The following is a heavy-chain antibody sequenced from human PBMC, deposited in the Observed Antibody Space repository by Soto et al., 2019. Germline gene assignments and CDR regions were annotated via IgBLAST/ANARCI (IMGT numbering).Heavy chain of an antibody. CDR2: ISPDGSIT. CDR3: ERAGGKNDDY. Sequence: EVQLVESGGGLVQPGASLRLSCVASGFTFSGDSLHWVRQAPGKGLFWVSRISPDGSITTYGDSVKGRFTVSRDHANNTLYLQVNSLRVEDSATYYCERAGGKNDDYWGQGTMGTVSA. CDR1: GFTFSGDS. V-gene: IGHV3-74*03. D-gene: IGHD1-1*01. J-gene: IGHJ4*02.